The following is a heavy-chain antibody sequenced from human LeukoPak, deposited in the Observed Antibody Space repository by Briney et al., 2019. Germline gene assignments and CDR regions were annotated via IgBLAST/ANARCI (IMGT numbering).Heavy chain of an antibody. D-gene: IGHD3-22*01. CDR3: ARLLSSGYYYFDY. J-gene: IGHJ4*02. V-gene: IGHV4-59*01. CDR1: GGSISSYY. CDR2: IYYSGST. Sequence: ASETLSLTCTVSGGSISSYYWSWIRQPPGKGLEWIGYIYYSGSTNSNPSLKSRVTISVDTSKNQFSLKLSSVTAADTAVYYCARLLSSGYYYFDYWGQGTLVTVSS.